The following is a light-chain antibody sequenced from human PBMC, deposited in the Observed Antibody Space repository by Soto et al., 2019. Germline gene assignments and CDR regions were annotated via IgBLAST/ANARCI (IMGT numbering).Light chain of an antibody. CDR3: SSYGGSNNLL. J-gene: IGLJ2*01. Sequence: QSALTQPPSASGSPGQSVTISCTGTSGDVGGYNYVSWFQQHPGKAPKLMIYEVTKRPSGVPDRFSCSKSGNTASLTVSGLQAEYEADYYCSSYGGSNNLLFGGGTKLTVL. V-gene: IGLV2-8*01. CDR1: SGDVGGYNY. CDR2: EVT.